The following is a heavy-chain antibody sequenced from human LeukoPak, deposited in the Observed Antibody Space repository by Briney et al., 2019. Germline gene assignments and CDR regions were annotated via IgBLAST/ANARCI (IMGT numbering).Heavy chain of an antibody. D-gene: IGHD6-19*01. J-gene: IGHJ3*01. CDR2: VSAYNGNT. CDR1: GGTFSSYA. CDR3: ARDAPQWRNTFDF. V-gene: IGHV1-18*01. Sequence: ASVKVSCKASGGTFSSYAISWVRQAPGQGPEWMGWVSAYNGNTNYAQKFRGRVTMTTDTSTNTAYMELRSLRYDDTAVYYCARDAPQWRNTFDFWGQGTMITVS.